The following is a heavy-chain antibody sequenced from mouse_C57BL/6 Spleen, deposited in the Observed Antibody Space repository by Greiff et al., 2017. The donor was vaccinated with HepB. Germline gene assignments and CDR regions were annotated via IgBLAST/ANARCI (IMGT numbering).Heavy chain of an antibody. Sequence: VQLQQSGAELVRPGASVKLSCTASGFNIKDDYMHWVKQRPEQGLEWIGWIDPENGDTEYAPKFQGKATRTADTSSNTAYLQLSSLTSEDTAVYYCTLRLLGAMDYWGQGTSVTVSS. CDR2: IDPENGDT. J-gene: IGHJ4*01. CDR3: TLRLLGAMDY. D-gene: IGHD2-3*01. CDR1: GFNIKDDY. V-gene: IGHV14-4*01.